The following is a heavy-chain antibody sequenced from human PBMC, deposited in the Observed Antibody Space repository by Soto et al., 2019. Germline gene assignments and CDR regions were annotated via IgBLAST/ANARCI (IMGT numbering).Heavy chain of an antibody. CDR1: GFTFSASA. Sequence: EVRLVDSGGGLVQPGGSLKLSCAASGFTFSASAIHWVRQASGKGLEWVGLIRHKADSYTTTCAASLKGRFTITRDESTNMAYLQMNSLEIEDTAMYYCVRWGQRNSEAFDVWGQGTTVTVSS. D-gene: IGHD7-27*01. CDR2: IRHKADSYTT. J-gene: IGHJ3*01. V-gene: IGHV3-73*01. CDR3: VRWGQRNSEAFDV.